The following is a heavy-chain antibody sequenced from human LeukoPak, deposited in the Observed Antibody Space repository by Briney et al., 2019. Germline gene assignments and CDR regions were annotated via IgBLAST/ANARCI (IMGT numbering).Heavy chain of an antibody. CDR3: ARHSGMGSSGFPPRKKTTNAFDI. CDR2: IYPGDSDT. D-gene: IGHD3-22*01. J-gene: IGHJ3*02. CDR1: GYSFTTYW. Sequence: RHGESLKISCQGSGYSFTTYWIGWVRQMPGKGLEWMGIIYPGDSDTRYSPSFQGQVTISADKSIRTAYLQWSSLKASDTAMYYCARHSGMGSSGFPPRKKTTNAFDIWGQGTMVTVSS. V-gene: IGHV5-51*01.